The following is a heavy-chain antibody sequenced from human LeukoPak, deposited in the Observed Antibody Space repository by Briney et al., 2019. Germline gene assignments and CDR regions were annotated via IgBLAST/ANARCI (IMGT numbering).Heavy chain of an antibody. J-gene: IGHJ2*01. V-gene: IGHV4-38-2*02. CDR2: IYRSGNT. CDR3: ARGTWYWYFDL. Sequence: SETLSLTCTVSGFSISTGYYWGWIRQPPGKGLEWIGSIYRSGNTYYNPSLKSRVAISVDTSKNQFSLRLNSVTAADTAAYYCARGTWYWYFDLWGRGTLVTVSS. D-gene: IGHD1/OR15-1a*01. CDR1: GFSISTGYY.